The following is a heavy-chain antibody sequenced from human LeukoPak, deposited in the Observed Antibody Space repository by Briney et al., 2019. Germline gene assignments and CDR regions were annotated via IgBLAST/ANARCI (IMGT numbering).Heavy chain of an antibody. CDR1: GFTFSSYN. J-gene: IGHJ3*02. CDR3: TREGVDVFDI. V-gene: IGHV3-21*01. D-gene: IGHD3-10*01. Sequence: PGGSLRLSCAASGFTFSSYNMNWVRQAPGKGLEWVSSISTGSTYIYYADSVKGRFTISRDNTKNSLYLQMNSLRAEDTAVYYCTREGVDVFDIWGRGTMVTVSS. CDR2: ISTGSTYI.